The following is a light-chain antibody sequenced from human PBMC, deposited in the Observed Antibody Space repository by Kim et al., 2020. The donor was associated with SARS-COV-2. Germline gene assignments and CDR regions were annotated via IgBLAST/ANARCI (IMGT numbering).Light chain of an antibody. Sequence: PGEPARLTCGGNRIGSKSVHWSQQKPGQAPVLVIYYDSDRPSGIPERFSGSNSGNTATLTISSVEAGDEADYYCQVWDTDNDHYVFATGTKVTVL. CDR2: YDS. CDR1: RIGSKS. J-gene: IGLJ1*01. CDR3: QVWDTDNDHYV. V-gene: IGLV3-21*04.